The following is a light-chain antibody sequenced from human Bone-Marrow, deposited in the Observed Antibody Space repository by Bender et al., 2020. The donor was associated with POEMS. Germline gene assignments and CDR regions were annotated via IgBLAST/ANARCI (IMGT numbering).Light chain of an antibody. CDR2: DDV. Sequence: SYVLTQPPSLSVAPGQTASITCGGNDIGRKAVHWYQQTTGRAPVVLVHDDVDRPSGIPERFSGANSGNTATLTISRVEAGDEADYYCQVWDDTSDHWVFGGGTKVTVL. V-gene: IGLV3-21*02. CDR3: QVWDDTSDHWV. CDR1: DIGRKA. J-gene: IGLJ3*02.